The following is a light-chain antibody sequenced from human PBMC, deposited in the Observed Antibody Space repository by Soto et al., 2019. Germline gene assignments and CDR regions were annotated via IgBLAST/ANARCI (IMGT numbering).Light chain of an antibody. CDR1: ESVSNN. CDR2: GAS. CDR3: QQYSIWRT. J-gene: IGKJ1*01. Sequence: EIVMTQSPATLSLSPGERATLSCRASESVSNNLAWYQQKAGQAPRLLTYGASTRATGNPARFSGSGSGTEFTLTISSLQSEDFAVYYCQQYSIWRTFGQGTKVDIK. V-gene: IGKV3-15*01.